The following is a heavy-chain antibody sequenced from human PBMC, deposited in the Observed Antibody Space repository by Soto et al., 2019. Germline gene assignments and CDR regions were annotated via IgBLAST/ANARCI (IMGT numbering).Heavy chain of an antibody. V-gene: IGHV3-23*01. CDR3: AKGEGYCSGGSCYSHDY. CDR1: GFTFSSYA. CDR2: ISGSGGST. J-gene: IGHJ4*02. Sequence: EVQLLESGGGLVQPGGSLRLSCAASGFTFSSYAMSWVRQAPGKGLEWVSAISGSGGSTYYADSVKGRFTISRDNSKNTLYLQMNSLRAKDTAVYYCAKGEGYCSGGSCYSHDYWGQGTLVTVSS. D-gene: IGHD2-15*01.